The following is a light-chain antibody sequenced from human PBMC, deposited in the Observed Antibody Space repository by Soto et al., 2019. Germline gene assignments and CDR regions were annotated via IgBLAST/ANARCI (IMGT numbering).Light chain of an antibody. CDR3: CSYAGSSTYYG. CDR2: EVS. J-gene: IGLJ1*01. Sequence: QSALTQPASVSGSPGQSITISCTGTSSDGGSYNLVSWYQQHPGKAPKLMIYEVSKRPSGVSNRFSGSKSGNTASLTISGLQAEDEADYYCCSYAGSSTYYGFGTGTKVTVL. CDR1: SSDGGSYNL. V-gene: IGLV2-23*02.